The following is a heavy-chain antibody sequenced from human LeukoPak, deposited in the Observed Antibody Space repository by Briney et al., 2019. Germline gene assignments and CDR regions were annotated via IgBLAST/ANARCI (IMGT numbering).Heavy chain of an antibody. CDR1: GGSISSSSYY. J-gene: IGHJ3*02. CDR3: AREGGYDSSGYYYSPDHAFDI. CDR2: IYYSGST. D-gene: IGHD3-22*01. Sequence: SETLSLTCTVSGGSISSSSYYWSWIRQPPGKGLARIGSIYYSGSTYYNPSLKSRVTMSVDTSKNQFSLKLSSVTAADTAVYYCAREGGYDSSGYYYSPDHAFDIWGQGTMVTVSS. V-gene: IGHV4-39*01.